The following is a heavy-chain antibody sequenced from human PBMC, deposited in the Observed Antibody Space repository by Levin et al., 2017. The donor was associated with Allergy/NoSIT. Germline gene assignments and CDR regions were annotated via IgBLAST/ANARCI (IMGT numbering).Heavy chain of an antibody. CDR3: ARMAGLGITIFGVVPFDY. D-gene: IGHD3-3*01. J-gene: IGHJ4*02. V-gene: IGHV1-2*02. CDR1: GYTFTGYY. CDR2: INPNSGGT. Sequence: ASVKVSCKASGYTFTGYYMHWVRQAPGQGLEWMGWINPNSGGTNYAQKFQGRVTMTRDTSISTAYMELSRLRSDDTAVYYCARMAGLGITIFGVVPFDYWGQGTLVTVSS.